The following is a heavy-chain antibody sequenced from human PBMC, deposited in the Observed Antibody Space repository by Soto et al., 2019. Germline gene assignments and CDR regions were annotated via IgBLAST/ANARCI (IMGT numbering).Heavy chain of an antibody. V-gene: IGHV4-59*05. D-gene: IGHD2-8*01. CDR3: ARHYCTNGVCYPFFY. Sequence: SETLSLTCTVSGGSITNHYWSWIRQPPGKGLEWIGSIYYSGSTYYNPSLKSRVTISVDTSKNQFSLELSSVTAADTAVYYCARHYCTNGVCYPFFYWGQGTLVTVSS. CDR2: IYYSGST. CDR1: GGSITNHY. J-gene: IGHJ4*02.